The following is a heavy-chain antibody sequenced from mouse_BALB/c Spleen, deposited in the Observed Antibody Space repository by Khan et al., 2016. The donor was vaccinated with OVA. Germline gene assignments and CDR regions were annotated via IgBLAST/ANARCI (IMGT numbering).Heavy chain of an antibody. CDR2: ISSGSSTI. J-gene: IGHJ1*01. V-gene: IGHV5-17*02. CDR3: ARAGGNFHWYFDG. CDR1: GFTFSSFG. Sequence: DVMLVESGGGLVQPGGSRKLSCAASGFTFSSFGMHWVRQAPKKGLEWVAYISSGSSTIYYVDTVKGRFTISRDNPKNTLFLQMTSLRSEDTAMCSCARAGGNFHWYFDGWGAGTSVSVSS. D-gene: IGHD2-1*01.